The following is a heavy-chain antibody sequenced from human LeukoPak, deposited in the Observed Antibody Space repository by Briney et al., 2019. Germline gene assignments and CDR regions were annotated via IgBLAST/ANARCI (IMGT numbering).Heavy chain of an antibody. CDR3: ARSTRSWFDP. Sequence: SETLSLTCTVSSGSISSYYWSWIRQPPGKGLEWIGYIYNSGSTNYNPSLKSRVTISVDTSNNQVSLKVSSVTAADTAVYYCARSTRSWFDPWGQGTLVTVSS. D-gene: IGHD3-10*01. V-gene: IGHV4-59*01. CDR1: SGSISSYY. CDR2: IYNSGST. J-gene: IGHJ5*02.